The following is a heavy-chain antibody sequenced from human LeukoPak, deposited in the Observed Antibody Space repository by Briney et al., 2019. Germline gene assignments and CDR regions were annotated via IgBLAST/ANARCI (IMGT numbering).Heavy chain of an antibody. J-gene: IGHJ4*02. CDR2: IYPGDSDT. V-gene: IGHV5-51*01. CDR1: GDSFTSYW. D-gene: IGHD3-22*01. CDR3: ARHETKYETSGYHPDY. Sequence: GESLKISCKCSGDSFTSYWNGWVRQMPGKGLEWMGVIYPGDSDTRYSPSFQGQVTISVDKSIRTAYLQWSSLKASDTAMYYCARHETKYETSGYHPDYWGQGTLVTVSS.